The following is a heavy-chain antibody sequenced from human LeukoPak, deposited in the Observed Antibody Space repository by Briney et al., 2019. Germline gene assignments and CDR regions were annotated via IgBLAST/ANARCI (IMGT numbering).Heavy chain of an antibody. Sequence: PGGSLRLSCAASGFTFSSYSMNWVRQAPGKGLEWVSSISSSSSYIYYADSVKGRFTISRDNPKNSLYLQMNSLRAEDTAVYYCAISGSSDYYYYYGVDVWGQGTTVTVSS. CDR3: AISGSSDYYYYYGVDV. J-gene: IGHJ6*02. D-gene: IGHD1-26*01. CDR1: GFTFSSYS. CDR2: ISSSSSYI. V-gene: IGHV3-21*04.